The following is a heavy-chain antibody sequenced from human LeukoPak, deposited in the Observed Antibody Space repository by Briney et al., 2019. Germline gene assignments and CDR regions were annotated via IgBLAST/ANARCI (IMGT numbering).Heavy chain of an antibody. CDR2: IYYSGST. Sequence: SETLSLTCTVSGGSISSYYWSWIRQPPGKGLEWIGYIYYSGSTNHNPSLKSRVTISVDTSKNQFSLKLSSVTAADTAVYYCARDTDSSSWFRRFDPWGQGTLVTVSS. V-gene: IGHV4-59*01. CDR3: ARDTDSSSWFRRFDP. J-gene: IGHJ5*02. D-gene: IGHD6-13*01. CDR1: GGSISSYY.